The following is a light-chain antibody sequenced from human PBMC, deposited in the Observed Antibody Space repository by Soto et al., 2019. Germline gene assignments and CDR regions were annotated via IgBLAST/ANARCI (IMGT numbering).Light chain of an antibody. CDR2: QDS. CDR3: QAWDSSSYV. Sequence: SYELTQPPSVSVSPGQTASITCSGDKLGDKYACWYQQKPGQSPVLVIYQDSKRPSGIPERFSGSNSGNTVTLTISGTQPMDEADYYCQAWDSSSYVFGTGTKVTVL. J-gene: IGLJ1*01. CDR1: KLGDKY. V-gene: IGLV3-1*01.